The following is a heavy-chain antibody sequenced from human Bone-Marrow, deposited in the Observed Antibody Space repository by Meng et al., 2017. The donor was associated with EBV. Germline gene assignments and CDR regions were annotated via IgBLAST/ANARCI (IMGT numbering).Heavy chain of an antibody. CDR3: ARGLGGHYPTMEY. D-gene: IGHD3-22*01. Sequence: VHLQGSGPGLVKPSGTLSLTCAGSGASIDSSDWWTWVRQAPGKGLEWIGEIHHSGTTNCNPSLESRVTISIDKSDNQFSLKLTSVTAADTAVYYCARGLGGHYPTMEYWGQGTLVTVSS. CDR1: GASIDSSDW. V-gene: IGHV4-4*02. J-gene: IGHJ4*02. CDR2: IHHSGTT.